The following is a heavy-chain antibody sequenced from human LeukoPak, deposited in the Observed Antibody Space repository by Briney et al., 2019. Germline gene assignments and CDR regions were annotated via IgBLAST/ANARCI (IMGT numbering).Heavy chain of an antibody. CDR2: ISSNGGST. J-gene: IGHJ3*02. V-gene: IGHV3-64*01. Sequence: GGSLRLSCAASGFTFSSYAMHWVRQAPGKGLEYVSAISSNGGSTYYANSVKGRFTISRDNSKNTLYLQMGGLRAEDMAVYYCARGSIPVGFDIWGQGTMVTVSS. CDR1: GFTFSSYA. CDR3: ARGSIPVGFDI. D-gene: IGHD3-3*02.